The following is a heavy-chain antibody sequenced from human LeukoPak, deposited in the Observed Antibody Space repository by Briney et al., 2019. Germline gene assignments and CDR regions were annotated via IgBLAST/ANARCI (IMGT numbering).Heavy chain of an antibody. CDR3: AMGDYFDY. J-gene: IGHJ4*02. CDR2: IIPIFGTA. CDR1: GGTFSSYA. V-gene: IGHV1-69*05. Sequence: ASVKVSCKASGGTFSSYAVSWVRQAPGQGLEWMGGIIPIFGTANYAQKFQGRVTITTDESTSTAYMELSSLRAEDTAMYYCAMGDYFDYWGQGTLVTVSS.